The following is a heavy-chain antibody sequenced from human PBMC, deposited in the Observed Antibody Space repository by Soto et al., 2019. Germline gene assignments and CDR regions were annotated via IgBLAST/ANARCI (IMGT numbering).Heavy chain of an antibody. CDR3: ARGRRWYDAFDI. CDR2: MNPNSGNT. V-gene: IGHV1-8*01. Sequence: ASVKVSCKTSGYTFTSYGISWVRQAPGQGLEWMGWMNPNSGNTGYAQKFQGRVTMTRNTSISTAYMELSSLRSEDTAVYYCARGRRWYDAFDIWGQGTMVTVS. J-gene: IGHJ3*02. D-gene: IGHD2-15*01. CDR1: GYTFTSYG.